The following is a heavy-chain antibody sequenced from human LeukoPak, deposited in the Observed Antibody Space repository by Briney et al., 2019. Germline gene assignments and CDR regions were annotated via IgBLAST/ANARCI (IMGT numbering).Heavy chain of an antibody. D-gene: IGHD1-26*01. CDR3: ARDHQPGYSGRYSFDH. CDR2: ISSNGGST. Sequence: GGSLTLSCAASGFTICSFAMYWLRPAPGQGLEYVSAISSNGGSTYYANSVRGRFTISRDNSKNTLYLKMGSVRAEDMAVYYCARDHQPGYSGRYSFDHWGQGTLVTVSS. CDR1: GFTICSFA. V-gene: IGHV3-64*01. J-gene: IGHJ4*02.